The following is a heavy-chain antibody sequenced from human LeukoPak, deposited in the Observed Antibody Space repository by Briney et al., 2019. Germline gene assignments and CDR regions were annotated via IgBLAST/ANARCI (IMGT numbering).Heavy chain of an antibody. V-gene: IGHV4-59*01. CDR2: IYYSGST. D-gene: IGHD3-22*01. J-gene: IGHJ4*02. CDR3: ARTPVPPYYYDSSGYHGDY. CDR1: GGSISSSY. Sequence: SETLSLTCTVSGGSISSSYWSWIRQPPGKGLEWIGPIYYSGSTNYNPSLKSRVTISVDTSKNQFSLKLSSVTAADTAVYYCARTPVPPYYYDSSGYHGDYWGQGTLVTVSS.